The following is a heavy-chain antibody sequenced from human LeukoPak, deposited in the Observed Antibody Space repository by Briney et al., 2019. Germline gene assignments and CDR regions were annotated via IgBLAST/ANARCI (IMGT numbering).Heavy chain of an antibody. J-gene: IGHJ5*02. CDR2: INAGNGNT. CDR1: GYTFTSYA. V-gene: IGHV1-3*01. CDR3: ARVAMDPNWFDP. D-gene: IGHD2-2*01. Sequence: ASVKVSCKASGYTFTSYAIHWVRQAPGQRLEWMGWINAGNGNTKYSQKFQGRVTITADKSTSTAYMELSSLRSEDTAVYYCARVAMDPNWFDPWGQGTLVTVSS.